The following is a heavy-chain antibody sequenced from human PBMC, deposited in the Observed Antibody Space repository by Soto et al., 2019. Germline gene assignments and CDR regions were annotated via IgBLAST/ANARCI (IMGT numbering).Heavy chain of an antibody. CDR2: IIPIFGTA. D-gene: IGHD3-16*01. Sequence: QVQLVQSGAEVKKPGSSVKVSCKASGGTFSSYAISWVRQAPGQGLEWMGGIIPIFGTANYTQKFQGRVTITADESTSTAYMELSSLRSEDTAVYYCARVPFGGVLRGSFDYWGQGTLVTVSS. CDR3: ARVPFGGVLRGSFDY. J-gene: IGHJ4*02. V-gene: IGHV1-69*01. CDR1: GGTFSSYA.